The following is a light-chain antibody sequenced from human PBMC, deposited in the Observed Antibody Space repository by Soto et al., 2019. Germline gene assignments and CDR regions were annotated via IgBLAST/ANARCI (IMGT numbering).Light chain of an antibody. CDR3: CSYAGRYIYV. CDR1: NSDVGTYNY. CDR2: DVS. Sequence: QSVLTQPRSVSGSPGQSVTISCTGTNSDVGTYNYVSWYQQHPGKAPKLMIYDVSKRPSGVPDRFSGSKSGNTASLTISGLQAEDDADYYCCSYAGRYIYVFGTGTKLTVL. V-gene: IGLV2-11*01. J-gene: IGLJ1*01.